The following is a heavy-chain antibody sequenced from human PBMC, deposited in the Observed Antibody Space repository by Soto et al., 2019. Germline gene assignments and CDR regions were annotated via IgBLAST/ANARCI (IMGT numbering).Heavy chain of an antibody. J-gene: IGHJ3*02. CDR3: ARVEEVAVAGAFDI. Sequence: GGSLRLSCAASGFTFSSYAMSWVRQAPGKGLEWVSAISGSAGSSYNADSVKGRFTISSDNSKYTRYLQMNSLRAEDTAVYFCARVEEVAVAGAFDIWGQGTMVTVSS. V-gene: IGHV3-23*01. CDR1: GFTFSSYA. CDR2: ISGSAGSS. D-gene: IGHD6-19*01.